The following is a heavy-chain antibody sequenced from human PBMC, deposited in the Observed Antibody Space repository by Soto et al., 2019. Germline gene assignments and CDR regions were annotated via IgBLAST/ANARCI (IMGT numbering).Heavy chain of an antibody. Sequence: GASVKVSCKASGGTFSSYAISWVRQAPGQGLEWMGGIIPIFGTANYAQKFQGRVTITADESTSTAYMELSSLRSEDTAVYYCAIGILDGYHINFDYWGQGTLVPVSS. CDR2: IIPIFGTA. CDR3: AIGILDGYHINFDY. CDR1: GGTFSSYA. V-gene: IGHV1-69*13. J-gene: IGHJ4*02. D-gene: IGHD5-12*01.